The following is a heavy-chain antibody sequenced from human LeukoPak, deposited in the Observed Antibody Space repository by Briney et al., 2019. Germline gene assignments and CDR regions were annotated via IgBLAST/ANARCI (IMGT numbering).Heavy chain of an antibody. V-gene: IGHV3-21*04. J-gene: IGHJ4*02. CDR3: AKDRNDYGGNSPYFDY. CDR2: ISSSGSYI. Sequence: GGSLRLSCAASGFTFSSYSMNWVRQAPGKGLEWVSSISSSGSYIHYADPVKGRFTISRDNAKNTLYPQMNSLRAEDTAVYYCAKDRNDYGGNSPYFDYWGQGTLVTVSS. D-gene: IGHD4-23*01. CDR1: GFTFSSYS.